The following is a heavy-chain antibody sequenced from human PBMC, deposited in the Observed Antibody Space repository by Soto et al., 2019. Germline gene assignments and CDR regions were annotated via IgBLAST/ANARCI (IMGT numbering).Heavy chain of an antibody. Sequence: GASVQVSCKTSNYNFTNYAITWVRQAPGQGREWVGWISTYNGNTKSAQNLQGRVTMTTDTSTGTAYMDLRALRADDTAFYYCARMFSSAADLWGHGXLVTSPQ. CDR2: ISTYNGNT. D-gene: IGHD3-10*02. V-gene: IGHV1-18*01. CDR1: NYNFTNYA. CDR3: ARMFSSAADL. J-gene: IGHJ5*02.